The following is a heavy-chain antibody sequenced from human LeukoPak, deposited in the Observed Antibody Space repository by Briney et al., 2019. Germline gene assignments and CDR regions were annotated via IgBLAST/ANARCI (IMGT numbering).Heavy chain of an antibody. V-gene: IGHV3-30-3*01. CDR3: ASDMSYSGYYIDY. D-gene: IGHD3-3*01. CDR2: ISYDGSNK. CDR1: GFTFSSYA. Sequence: PGGSPRLSCAASGFTFSSYAMHWVRQAPGKGLEWVALISYDGSNKYYADSVKGRFTISRDNSKNTLFLQMNSLRAEDTAVYYCASDMSYSGYYIDYWGQGTLVTVSS. J-gene: IGHJ4*02.